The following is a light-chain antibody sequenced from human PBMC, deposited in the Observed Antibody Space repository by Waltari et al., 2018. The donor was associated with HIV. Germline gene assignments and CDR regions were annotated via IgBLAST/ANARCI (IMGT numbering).Light chain of an antibody. CDR1: QGIRND. J-gene: IGKJ2*01. CDR3: LQDYSYPYT. Sequence: IQMTQSPSSLSASVGDRVPITCRASQGIRNDVGWYQQKPGKAPNLLIYAASTLQTGVPSRFSGSGFGTDFSLTINSLQPEDFATYFCLQDYSYPYTFGQGTRLEIK. CDR2: AAS. V-gene: IGKV1-6*01.